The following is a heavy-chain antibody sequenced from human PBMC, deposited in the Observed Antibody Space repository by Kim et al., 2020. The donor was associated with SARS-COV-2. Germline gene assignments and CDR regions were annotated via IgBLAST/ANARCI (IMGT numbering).Heavy chain of an antibody. CDR1: GGSISSYY. V-gene: IGHV4-59*13. J-gene: IGHJ4*02. D-gene: IGHD3-10*01. CDR2: IYYSGST. Sequence: SETLSLTCTVSGGSISSYYWSWIRQPPGKGLEWIGYIYYSGSTNYNPSLKSRVTISVDTSKNQFSLKLSSVTAADTAVYYCASGLGSGSYYNFDYWGQGTLVTVSS. CDR3: ASGLGSGSYYNFDY.